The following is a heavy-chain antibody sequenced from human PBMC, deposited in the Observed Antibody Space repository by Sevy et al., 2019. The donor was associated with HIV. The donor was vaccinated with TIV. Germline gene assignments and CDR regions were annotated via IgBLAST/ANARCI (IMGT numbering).Heavy chain of an antibody. Sequence: GGSLRLSCAASGFTFSSYSMNWVRQAPGKGLEWVSSISSTSSDIYYADSVKGRFTISRDNAKNSLYLQMNSLRAEDTAVYYCARDDQAGQYDYWGQGTLVTVSS. CDR2: ISSTSSDI. V-gene: IGHV3-21*01. CDR3: ARDDQAGQYDY. D-gene: IGHD6-19*01. J-gene: IGHJ4*02. CDR1: GFTFSSYS.